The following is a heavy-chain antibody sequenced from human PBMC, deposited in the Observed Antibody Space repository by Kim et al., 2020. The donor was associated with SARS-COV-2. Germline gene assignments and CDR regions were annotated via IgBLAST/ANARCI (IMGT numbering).Heavy chain of an antibody. J-gene: IGHJ4*02. Sequence: GSTYYTPSLKDTVTISVDTSKNQFSLKLSSVTAADTAVYYCASLRGRRDYWGQGTLVTVSS. CDR3: ASLRGRRDY. V-gene: IGHV4-31*01. CDR2: GST.